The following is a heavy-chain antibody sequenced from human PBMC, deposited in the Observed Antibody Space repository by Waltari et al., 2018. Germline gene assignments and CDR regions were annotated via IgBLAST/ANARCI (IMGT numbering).Heavy chain of an antibody. CDR2: IYYSGST. Sequence: QVQLQESGPGLVKPSQTLSLTCTVSGGSISSGGYYWSWFRQHPGKGLEWIGYIYYSGSTYYNPSLKSRVTISVDTSKNQFSLKLSSVTAADTAVYYCARVLQKITIFGVAVDAFDIWGQGTMVTVSS. CDR3: ARVLQKITIFGVAVDAFDI. V-gene: IGHV4-31*03. CDR1: GGSISSGGYY. J-gene: IGHJ3*02. D-gene: IGHD3-3*01.